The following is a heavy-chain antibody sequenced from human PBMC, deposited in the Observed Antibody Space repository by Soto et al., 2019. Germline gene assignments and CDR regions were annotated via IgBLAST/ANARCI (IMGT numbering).Heavy chain of an antibody. CDR3: ARVSGIYYYGMDV. J-gene: IGHJ6*02. CDR2: INHSGST. V-gene: IGHV4-34*01. D-gene: IGHD3-10*01. CDR1: GRSFSGYY. Sequence: SQTLSLTCAVYGRSFSGYYWSWIRQPPGKGLEWIGEINHSGSTNYNPSLKSRVTISVDTSKNQFSLKLSSVTAADTAVYYCARVSGIYYYGMDVWGQGTTVT.